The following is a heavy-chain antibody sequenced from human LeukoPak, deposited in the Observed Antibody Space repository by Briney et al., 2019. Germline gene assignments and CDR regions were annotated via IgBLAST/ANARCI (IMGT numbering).Heavy chain of an antibody. Sequence: GGSLRLSCAASGFTFSSYEMNWVRQAPGKGLEWVSYISSSGSTIYYADSVKGRFTISRDNAKNSLYLQMNSLRAEDTAVYYCARAKNGIGGDGYNSPFDYWGQGTLVTVSS. V-gene: IGHV3-48*03. CDR1: GFTFSSYE. CDR2: ISSSGSTI. J-gene: IGHJ4*02. CDR3: ARAKNGIGGDGYNSPFDY. D-gene: IGHD5-24*01.